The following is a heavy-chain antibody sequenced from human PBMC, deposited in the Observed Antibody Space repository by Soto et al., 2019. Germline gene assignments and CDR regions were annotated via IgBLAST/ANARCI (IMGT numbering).Heavy chain of an antibody. CDR1: GFTFSSYG. CDR3: ARDRDPYDSSGYNFDY. Sequence: GGSLRLSCAASGFTFSSYGMHWVRQAPGKGLEWVAVIWYDGSNKYYADSVKGRFTISRDNSKNTLYLQMNSLRAEDTAVYYCARDRDPYDSSGYNFDYWGQGTLVTVAP. J-gene: IGHJ4*02. D-gene: IGHD3-22*01. CDR2: IWYDGSNK. V-gene: IGHV3-33*01.